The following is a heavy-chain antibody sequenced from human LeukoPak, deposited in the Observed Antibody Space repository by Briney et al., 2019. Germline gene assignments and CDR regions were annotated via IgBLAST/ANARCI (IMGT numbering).Heavy chain of an antibody. V-gene: IGHV3-30*18. D-gene: IGHD2-8*02. Sequence: GGSLRLSCVASGFIFTGNGMHGVRQAPGKGLEGVAVISYDGRSQYYADSVKGRFTVTRDDSRKTLYLQMNSLRADDTAVYYCAKDRSFTWSFDYWGQGTLVTVSS. CDR3: AKDRSFTWSFDY. CDR2: ISYDGRSQ. J-gene: IGHJ4*02. CDR1: GFIFTGNG.